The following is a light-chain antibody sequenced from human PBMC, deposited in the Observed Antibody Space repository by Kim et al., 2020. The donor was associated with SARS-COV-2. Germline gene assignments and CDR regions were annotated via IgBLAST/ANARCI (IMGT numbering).Light chain of an antibody. CDR2: DAS. CDR1: QYISSS. Sequence: SASVGDRVTISCQASQYISSSLNWYQQRPGKAHKLLIFDASNLETGVPSRFSGRGSGTDFTFTISGLQPEDIATYYCQQFETVPYTFGQGTKLEI. V-gene: IGKV1-33*01. CDR3: QQFETVPYT. J-gene: IGKJ2*01.